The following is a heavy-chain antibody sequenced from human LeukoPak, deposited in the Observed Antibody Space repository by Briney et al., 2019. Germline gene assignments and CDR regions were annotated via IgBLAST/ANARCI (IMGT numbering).Heavy chain of an antibody. CDR2: ISAYNGNT. V-gene: IGHV1-18*01. Sequence: ASVKVSCKASGYTFTSYGISWVRQAPGQGLEWMGWISAYNGNTNYAQKLQGRVTMTTDTSTSTAYMVLRSLRSDDTAVYYCARVVGHGYNGGAFDIWGQGTMVTVSS. J-gene: IGHJ3*02. D-gene: IGHD5-24*01. CDR3: ARVVGHGYNGGAFDI. CDR1: GYTFTSYG.